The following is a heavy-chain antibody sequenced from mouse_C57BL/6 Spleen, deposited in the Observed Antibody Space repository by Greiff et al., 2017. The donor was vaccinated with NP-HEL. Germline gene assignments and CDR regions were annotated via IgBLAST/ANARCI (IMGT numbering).Heavy chain of an antibody. CDR2: IDPSDSET. J-gene: IGHJ4*01. V-gene: IGHV1-52*01. D-gene: IGHD1-1*01. CDR3: ARSGLITTVRAMDY. CDR1: GYTFTSYW. Sequence: QVQLQQSGAELVRPGSSVKLSCKASGYTFTSYWMHWVKQRPIQGLEWIGNIDPSDSETHYNQKFKDKATLTVDKSSSTAYMQLSSLTSEDSAVYYCARSGLITTVRAMDYWGQGTSVTVSS.